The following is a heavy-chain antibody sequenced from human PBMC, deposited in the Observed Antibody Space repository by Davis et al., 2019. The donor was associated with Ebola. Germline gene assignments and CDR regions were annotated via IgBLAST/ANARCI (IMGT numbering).Heavy chain of an antibody. CDR2: ISSSGSLM. J-gene: IGHJ1*01. CDR3: ARGTHYFDTSTHYYVEYFQH. D-gene: IGHD3-22*01. V-gene: IGHV3-11*01. CDR1: GYTFSEYY. Sequence: GESLKISCAASGYTFSEYYMTWIRQAPGKGPEWISYISSSGSLMYYVDSVKGRFTISRDNAKNSLFLQMDSLRAEDTAVYYCARGTHYFDTSTHYYVEYFQHWGQGTLVTVSS.